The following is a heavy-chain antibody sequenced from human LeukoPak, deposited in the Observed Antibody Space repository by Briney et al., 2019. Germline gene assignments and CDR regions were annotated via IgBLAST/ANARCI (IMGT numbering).Heavy chain of an antibody. CDR3: ARDRQYSSSSAPWFDP. CDR2: ISSSSSYI. V-gene: IGHV3-21*01. J-gene: IGHJ5*02. D-gene: IGHD6-6*01. Sequence: PGGSLRLSCAASGFTFSSYSMNWVRQAPGKGLEWVSSISSSSSYIYYADSVKGRFTISRDNAKNSLYLQMNSLRAEDTAVYYCARDRQYSSSSAPWFDPWGQGTLVTVSS. CDR1: GFTFSSYS.